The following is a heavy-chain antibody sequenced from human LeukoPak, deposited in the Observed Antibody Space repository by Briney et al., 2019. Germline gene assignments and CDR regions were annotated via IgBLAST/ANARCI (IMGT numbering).Heavy chain of an antibody. Sequence: SVKVSCKASGGTFSSYAISWVRQAPGQGLEWMGRIIPILGIANYVQKFQGRVTITADKSTSTAYMELSSLRSEDTAVYYCARGRTTVTTHYYYGMDVWGQGTTVTVSS. J-gene: IGHJ6*02. D-gene: IGHD4-17*01. CDR2: IIPILGIA. V-gene: IGHV1-69*04. CDR1: GGTFSSYA. CDR3: ARGRTTVTTHYYYGMDV.